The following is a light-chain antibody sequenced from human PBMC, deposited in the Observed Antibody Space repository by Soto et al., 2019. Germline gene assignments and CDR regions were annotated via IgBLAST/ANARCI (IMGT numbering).Light chain of an antibody. J-gene: IGKJ1*01. CDR1: QSVSRN. CDR2: SAS. V-gene: IGKV3-15*01. Sequence: IVMTQSPATLSVSPGERATLSCRASQSVSRNLAWYQQKPGQAPRLLMYSASARATGIPARFSGSGSGTEFTLTISSLQSEDFALYYCQQYNNWPRTFGQGTKVDIK. CDR3: QQYNNWPRT.